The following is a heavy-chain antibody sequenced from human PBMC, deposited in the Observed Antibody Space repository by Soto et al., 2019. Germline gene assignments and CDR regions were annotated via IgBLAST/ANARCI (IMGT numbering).Heavy chain of an antibody. D-gene: IGHD3-22*01. CDR2: ISRYGDFT. Sequence: EVQLLESGGDLIQPGGSLRLYCAASVFTFNIYAMTWVRQAPGKGLEWVSAISRYGDFTYYADSVEGRFTISRDNSKNTLYLQMNSLRAEDTAVYYCAKDRYLDHDSRGYLFDNWGQGTLVTVSS. V-gene: IGHV3-23*01. J-gene: IGHJ4*02. CDR1: VFTFNIYA. CDR3: AKDRYLDHDSRGYLFDN.